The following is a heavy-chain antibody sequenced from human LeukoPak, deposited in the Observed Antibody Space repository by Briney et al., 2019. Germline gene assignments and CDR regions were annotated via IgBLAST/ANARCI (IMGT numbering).Heavy chain of an antibody. Sequence: GGSLRLSCAVSGFTFSSYAMSWVRQAPGKGLEWVSVISGSGGATYYADSVKGRFTISRDSSNNTLYLQMNSLRAEDTAVYYCAKDRRLGGGYSYGGFDYWGQGTLVTVSS. V-gene: IGHV3-23*01. J-gene: IGHJ4*02. CDR2: ISGSGGAT. CDR1: GFTFSSYA. CDR3: AKDRRLGGGYSYGGFDY. D-gene: IGHD5-18*01.